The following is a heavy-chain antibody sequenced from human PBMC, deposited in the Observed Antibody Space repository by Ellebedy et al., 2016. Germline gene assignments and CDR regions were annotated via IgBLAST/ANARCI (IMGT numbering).Heavy chain of an antibody. CDR1: GGSVSSGSYY. D-gene: IGHD3-9*01. CDR3: ARSRGEAPGYFDWSHPLYYYYYGMDV. V-gene: IGHV4-61*01. Sequence: SETLSLTCTVSGGSVSSGSYYWSWIRQPPGKGLEWIGYIYYSGSTNYNPSLKSRFTILVDTSKNQFSLKLSSVTAADTAVYYCARSRGEAPGYFDWSHPLYYYYYGMDVWGQGTTVTVSS. J-gene: IGHJ6*02. CDR2: IYYSGST.